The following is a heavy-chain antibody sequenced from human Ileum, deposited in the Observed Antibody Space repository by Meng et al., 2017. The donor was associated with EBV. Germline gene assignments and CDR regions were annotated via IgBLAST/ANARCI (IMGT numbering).Heavy chain of an antibody. V-gene: IGHV4-30-4*01. Sequence: QVQLQGSSPGRVKPSQTLSLTCTVSGGSISSSNYYWSWIRQPPGKGLEWSGHIYNSGSTYYNPSLKSRITISVDTSKNQFSLKLSSVTAADTAVYYCARGQKGYFDLWGRGTMVTVS. CDR3: ARGQKGYFDL. J-gene: IGHJ2*01. CDR1: GGSISSSNYY. CDR2: IYNSGST.